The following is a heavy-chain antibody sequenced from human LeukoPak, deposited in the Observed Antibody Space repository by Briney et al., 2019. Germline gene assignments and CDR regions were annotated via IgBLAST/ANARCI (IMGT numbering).Heavy chain of an antibody. CDR1: GFTFCSYV. J-gene: IGHJ6*02. D-gene: IGHD1-26*01. Sequence: GGSLRLSCAASGFTFCSYVMSWVRQAPGKGLEWVSAIGASGDSTYYTDPVKGRFTISRDNSKNTLYLQMNSLRAEDTAVYYCGKTDRQFRGSYGMDVWGQGTTVTVSS. CDR3: GKTDRQFRGSYGMDV. CDR2: IGASGDST. V-gene: IGHV3-23*01.